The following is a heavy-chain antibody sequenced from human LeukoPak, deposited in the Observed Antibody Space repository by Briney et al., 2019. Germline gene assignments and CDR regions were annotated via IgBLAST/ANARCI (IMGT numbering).Heavy chain of an antibody. CDR1: GFTVSSNY. Sequence: GGSLRLSCAASGFTVSSNYMNWVRQAPGKGLEWVSVVYTGGSTYYADSVKGRFTISRDNPKNTVYLQVNSLRAEDTAVYYCARDPYGTGAFDYGGQGTQVTVSS. J-gene: IGHJ4*02. CDR3: ARDPYGTGAFDY. CDR2: VYTGGST. D-gene: IGHD1-1*01. V-gene: IGHV3-66*01.